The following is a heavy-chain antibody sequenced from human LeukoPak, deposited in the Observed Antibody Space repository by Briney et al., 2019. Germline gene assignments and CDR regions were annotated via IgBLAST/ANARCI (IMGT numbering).Heavy chain of an antibody. CDR1: GGTFSSYA. Sequence: AASVNVSCKASGGTFSSYAISWVRQAPGQGLEWMGGIIPIFGTANYAQKFQGRVTITADESTSTAYMELSSLRSEDTAVYYCARAVGDTAMVEFDPWGQGTLVTVSS. CDR2: IIPIFGTA. D-gene: IGHD5-18*01. CDR3: ARAVGDTAMVEFDP. J-gene: IGHJ5*02. V-gene: IGHV1-69*13.